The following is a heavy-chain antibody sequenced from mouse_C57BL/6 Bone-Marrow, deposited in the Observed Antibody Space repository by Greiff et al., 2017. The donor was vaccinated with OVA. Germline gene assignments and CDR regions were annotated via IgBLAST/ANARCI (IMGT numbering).Heavy chain of an antibody. Sequence: QVQLQQSGAELVRPGASVKMSCKASGYTFTSYTMHWVKQRPGQGLEWIGYINPSSGYTKYNQKFKDKATLTADKSSSTAYMQLSSLTSEDSAVYYCARPPYDGYFAYWGQGTLVTVSA. CDR3: ARPPYDGYFAY. V-gene: IGHV1-4*01. J-gene: IGHJ3*01. CDR2: INPSSGYT. D-gene: IGHD2-3*01. CDR1: GYTFTSYT.